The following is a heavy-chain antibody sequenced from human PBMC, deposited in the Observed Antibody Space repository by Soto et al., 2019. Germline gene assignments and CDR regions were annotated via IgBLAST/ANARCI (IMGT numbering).Heavy chain of an antibody. Sequence: SETLSLTCTVSGGSISSYYWSWIRQPPGKGLEWIGYIYYSGSTNYNPSLKSRVTISVDTSKNQFSLKLSSVTAADTAVYYCARGAAARPRYYYYGMDVWGQGTTVTVSS. CDR1: GGSISSYY. V-gene: IGHV4-59*01. CDR3: ARGAAARPRYYYYGMDV. D-gene: IGHD6-6*01. CDR2: IYYSGST. J-gene: IGHJ6*02.